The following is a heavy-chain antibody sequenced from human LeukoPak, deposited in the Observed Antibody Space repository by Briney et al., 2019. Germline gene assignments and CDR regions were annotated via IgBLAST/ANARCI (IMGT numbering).Heavy chain of an antibody. Sequence: GGSLRLSCAASGFTFSSYGMHWVRQAPGEGLEWVAVIWYDGSNKDYADSVKGRFTISRDNSKNTLYLQMNSLRAEDTAVYYCAREDTGYFPDYWGQGTLVTVSS. CDR1: GFTFSSYG. CDR3: AREDTGYFPDY. J-gene: IGHJ4*02. V-gene: IGHV3-33*01. D-gene: IGHD3-9*01. CDR2: IWYDGSNK.